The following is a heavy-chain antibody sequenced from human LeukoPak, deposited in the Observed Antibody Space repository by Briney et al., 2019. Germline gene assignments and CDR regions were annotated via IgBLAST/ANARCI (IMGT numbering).Heavy chain of an antibody. V-gene: IGHV3-7*01. CDR3: ATDDNSGSDY. CDR1: GFTFSTYW. CDR2: IKRDGSEK. Sequence: GGSLRLSCATSGFTFSTYWMSWVRQAPGKGLEWVANIKRDGSEKYYVDSVKGRFTISRDNAKNSLYLQMNSLRAEDTAVYYCATDDNSGSDYWGQGTLVTVSS. J-gene: IGHJ4*02. D-gene: IGHD3-22*01.